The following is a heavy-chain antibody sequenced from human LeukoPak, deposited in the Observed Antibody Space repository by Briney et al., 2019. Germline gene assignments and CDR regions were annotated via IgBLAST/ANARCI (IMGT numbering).Heavy chain of an antibody. D-gene: IGHD3-22*01. CDR2: IRYDGSNK. CDR1: GFTFSSYG. V-gene: IGHV3-30*02. CDR3: AKDRGSGYSLDY. J-gene: IGHJ4*02. Sequence: PAGSLRLSCAASGFTFSSYGMHWVRQAPAKGLGWVAFIRYDGSNKYYADSVKGRFTISRDNSKNTLYLQMNSLRAEDTAVYYCAKDRGSGYSLDYWGQGTLVTVSS.